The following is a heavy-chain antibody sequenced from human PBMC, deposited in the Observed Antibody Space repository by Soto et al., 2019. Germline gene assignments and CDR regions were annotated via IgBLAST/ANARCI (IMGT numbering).Heavy chain of an antibody. CDR1: GYTFTSYG. J-gene: IGHJ4*02. CDR3: AIDSRAVPAAMLADY. Sequence: ASVKVSCKASGYTFTSYGISWVRQAPGQGLEWMGWISAYNGNTNYAQKLQGRVTMTTDTSTSTAYMELRSLRSDDTAVYYCAIDSRAVPAAMLADYWGQGTLVTVST. CDR2: ISAYNGNT. D-gene: IGHD2-2*01. V-gene: IGHV1-18*01.